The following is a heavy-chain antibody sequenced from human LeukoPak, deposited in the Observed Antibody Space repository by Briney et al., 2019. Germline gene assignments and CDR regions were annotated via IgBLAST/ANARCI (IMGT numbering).Heavy chain of an antibody. CDR1: GFTFSNYA. CDR3: AKDRADCSNTSCYAFFDY. J-gene: IGHJ4*02. V-gene: IGHV3-23*01. Sequence: PGGSLRLSCAASGFTFSNYAINWVRQAPGKGLEWVSAISGSGGSTFYADFVKGRFTISRDNSKNTLYLQMNSLRVEDTAVYYCAKDRADCSNTSCYAFFDYWGQGTVVTVSP. CDR2: ISGSGGST. D-gene: IGHD2-2*01.